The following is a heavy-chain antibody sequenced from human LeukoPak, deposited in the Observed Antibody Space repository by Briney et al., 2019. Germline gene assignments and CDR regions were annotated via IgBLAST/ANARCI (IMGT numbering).Heavy chain of an antibody. Sequence: ASVKVSCKASASTFTAYYMHWVRQTPGQGLEWMGWINPHSGGTNFAQKFQGRVTMTSDTSSTTAHMELSRLTSDDTAMYYCAREIPCSSSSCLDYWGQGTLVTVSS. CDR3: AREIPCSSSSCLDY. D-gene: IGHD2-2*01. CDR1: ASTFTAYY. CDR2: INPHSGGT. J-gene: IGHJ4*02. V-gene: IGHV1-2*02.